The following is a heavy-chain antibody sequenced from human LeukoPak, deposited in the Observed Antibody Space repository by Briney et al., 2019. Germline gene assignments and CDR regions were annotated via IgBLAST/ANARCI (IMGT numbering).Heavy chain of an antibody. CDR1: GFTFSSYS. V-gene: IGHV3-21*01. CDR2: ISSSSSYI. Sequence: GGSLRLSCAASGFTFSSYSMNWVRQAPGKGLEWVSSISSSSSYIYYADSVKGRFTISRDNAKNSLYLQMNSLRAEDTAVYYCARDFGPYGSGSQAYYYYGMDVWGKGTTVTVSS. J-gene: IGHJ6*04. D-gene: IGHD3-10*01. CDR3: ARDFGPYGSGSQAYYYYGMDV.